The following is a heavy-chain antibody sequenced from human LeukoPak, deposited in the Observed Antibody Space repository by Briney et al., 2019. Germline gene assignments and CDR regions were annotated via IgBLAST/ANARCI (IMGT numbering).Heavy chain of an antibody. Sequence: GGSLRLSCAASGFTFGSYWMHWVRQAPGKGLVWVSRINSDGSTTTYADSVKGRFTISRDNAKNTLYLQMNSLRAEDTAVYYCAVPATTETTDYFDYWGQGILVTVSS. V-gene: IGHV3-74*01. CDR1: GFTFGSYW. D-gene: IGHD4-17*01. CDR2: INSDGSTT. CDR3: AVPATTETTDYFDY. J-gene: IGHJ4*02.